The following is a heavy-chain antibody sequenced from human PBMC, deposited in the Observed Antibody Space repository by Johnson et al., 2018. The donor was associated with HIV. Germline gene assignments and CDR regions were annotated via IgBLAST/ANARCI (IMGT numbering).Heavy chain of an antibody. D-gene: IGHD5-24*01. V-gene: IGHV3-33*06. CDR3: AEDVGDGYTRWGAFEL. CDR1: GFTFNNYG. J-gene: IGHJ3*01. Sequence: QVQLVESGGGVVQPGRSLRLSCAASGFTFNNYGMHWVRQAPGKGLEWVAVIWHDGSNKFYLDSVKGRFTISRYNSQTTLYLYMSSLRVEDAGVYYCAEDVGDGYTRWGAFELWGQVTMVTVSS. CDR2: IWHDGSNK.